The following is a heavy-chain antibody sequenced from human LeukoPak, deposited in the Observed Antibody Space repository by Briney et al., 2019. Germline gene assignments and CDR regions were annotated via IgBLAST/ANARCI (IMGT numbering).Heavy chain of an antibody. CDR3: ARGQRITGTGTYDY. CDR1: GFTFSSYA. V-gene: IGHV3-30-3*01. Sequence: PGGSLRLSCAASGFTFSSYAMHWVRQAPGKGLEWVAVISYDGSNKYYADSVKGRFPISRDNSKNTLYLQMNSLRAEDTAVYYCARGQRITGTGTYDYWGQGTLVTVSS. CDR2: ISYDGSNK. D-gene: IGHD1-7*01. J-gene: IGHJ4*02.